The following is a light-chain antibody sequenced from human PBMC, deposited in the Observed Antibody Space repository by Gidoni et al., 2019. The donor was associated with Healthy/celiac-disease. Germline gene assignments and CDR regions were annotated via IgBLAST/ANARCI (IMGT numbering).Light chain of an antibody. V-gene: IGKV1-39*01. CDR1: QSISSY. Sequence: DLQMTQSPSSLSASVGDRVTLTCRASQSISSYLNWYQQKPGKAPKLLIYAASSLQSGVPSRFSGSGSGTDFTLTISSLQPEDFATYYCQQSYSTRWTFGQGTKLEIK. CDR2: AAS. J-gene: IGKJ2*02. CDR3: QQSYSTRWT.